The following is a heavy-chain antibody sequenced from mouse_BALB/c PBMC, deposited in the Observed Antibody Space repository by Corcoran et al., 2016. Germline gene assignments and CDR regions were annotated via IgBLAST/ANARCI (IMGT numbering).Heavy chain of an antibody. J-gene: IGHJ4*01. CDR3: ARGGLRRNYYAMDY. CDR2: IYPYNGGT. CDR1: GYTFTDYN. Sequence: EVQLQQSGPELVKPGASVKISCKASGYTFTDYNMHWVKQSHGKSLEWIGYIYPYNGGTGYNQKFKSKATLTVDHSSSTAYMELRSLTSEDSAVYYCARGGLRRNYYAMDYWGQGTSVTVSS. D-gene: IGHD2-4*01. V-gene: IGHV1S29*02.